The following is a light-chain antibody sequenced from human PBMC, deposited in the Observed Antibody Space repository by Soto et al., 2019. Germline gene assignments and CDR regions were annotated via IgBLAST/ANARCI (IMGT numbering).Light chain of an antibody. J-gene: IGLJ3*02. CDR1: SSDVGGYNY. CDR2: EVS. V-gene: IGLV2-14*01. Sequence: QAVVTQPASVSGSPGQSITISCTGTSSDVGGYNYVSWYRQHPGKAPKLMIYEVSNRPSGVSNRFSGSKSGNTASLTISGLQAEDEADYYCSSYTSSSTWVFGGGTKLTVL. CDR3: SSYTSSSTWV.